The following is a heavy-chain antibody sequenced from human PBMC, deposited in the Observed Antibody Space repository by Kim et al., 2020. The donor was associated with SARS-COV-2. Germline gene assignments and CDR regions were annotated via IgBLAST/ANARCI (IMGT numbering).Heavy chain of an antibody. CDR3: ASDGIGTNPGDAFQY. CDR2: INSNGAII. D-gene: IGHD1-7*01. J-gene: IGHJ3*02. Sequence: GGSLRLSCAASGFTFNTHSMNWVRQAPGKGLEWLSYINSNGAIIYYAGSVKGRFTISRDNAKNSLSLQMDSLRDDDTAMYYCASDGIGTNPGDAFQYLGPRDNGLRLF. CDR1: GFTFNTHS. V-gene: IGHV3-48*02.